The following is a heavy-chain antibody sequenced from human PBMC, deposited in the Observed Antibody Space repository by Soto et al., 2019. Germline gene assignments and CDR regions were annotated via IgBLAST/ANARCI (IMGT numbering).Heavy chain of an antibody. Sequence: GGSLRLSCAASGFTFSSYAMSWVRQAPGKGLEWVSAISGSGGSTYYADSVKGRFTISRDNSKNTLYLQMNSLRAEDTAVYYCVADPDERYCSSTSCSPFDYWGQGTLVTVSS. CDR2: ISGSGGST. J-gene: IGHJ4*02. D-gene: IGHD2-2*01. V-gene: IGHV3-23*01. CDR1: GFTFSSYA. CDR3: VADPDERYCSSTSCSPFDY.